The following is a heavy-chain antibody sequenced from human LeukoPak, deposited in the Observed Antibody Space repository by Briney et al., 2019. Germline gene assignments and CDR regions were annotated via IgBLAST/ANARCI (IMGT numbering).Heavy chain of an antibody. CDR2: ISGSGGST. V-gene: IGHV3-23*01. D-gene: IGHD2-8*02. CDR3: AKGDLVLGDY. CDR1: GFTFSSYG. Sequence: PGGTLRLSCAASGFTFSSYGMSWVRQAPGRGLEWVSAISGSGGSTYYADSVKGRFTISRDNSKNTLYLQMNSLRAEDTAVYYCAKGDLVLGDYWGQGTLVTVSS. J-gene: IGHJ4*02.